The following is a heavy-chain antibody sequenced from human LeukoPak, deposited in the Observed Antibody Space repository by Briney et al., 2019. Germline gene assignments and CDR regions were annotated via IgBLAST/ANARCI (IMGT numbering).Heavy chain of an antibody. V-gene: IGHV3-30*02. D-gene: IGHD2-2*01. CDR2: IWDDGSNK. CDR1: GFTFSSYG. CDR3: AKVSLGYCSSTSCFVFDY. J-gene: IGHJ4*02. Sequence: GGSLRLSCAASGFTFSSYGMHWVRQAPGKGLEGVAVIWDDGSNKYYADSVRGRFTISRDNSKNTLYLQMNSLRAEDTAVYYCAKVSLGYCSSTSCFVFDYWGQGTLVTVSS.